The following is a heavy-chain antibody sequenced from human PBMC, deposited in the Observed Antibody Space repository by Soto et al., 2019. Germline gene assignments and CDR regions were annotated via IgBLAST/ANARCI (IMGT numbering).Heavy chain of an antibody. D-gene: IGHD3-3*01. Sequence: QVQLVQSGAEVKKPGASVKVSCKASGYTFTSYAMHWVRQAPGQRLEWMGWINAGNGNTKYSQKFQGRVTITRDTAASTAYMELSSLRSEDTAVYYCARVVTIFGVVTHNWFDPWVQGTLVTVSS. J-gene: IGHJ5*02. V-gene: IGHV1-3*01. CDR3: ARVVTIFGVVTHNWFDP. CDR2: INAGNGNT. CDR1: GYTFTSYA.